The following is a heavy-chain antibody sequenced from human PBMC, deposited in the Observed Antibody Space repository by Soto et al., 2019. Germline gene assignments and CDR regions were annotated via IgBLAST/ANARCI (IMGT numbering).Heavy chain of an antibody. CDR2: IIPIFGTA. Sequence: SAVKVSCKASACTFSSYAISWVRHSAGQAGEWIGGIIPIFGTANYAQKFQGRFTITADESTSTAYMELISLRSEDTAVYYCARAGGVYSSSLNYYYYHGMDVWGQGTTVTVSS. D-gene: IGHD6-6*01. J-gene: IGHJ6*02. V-gene: IGHV1-69*13. CDR3: ARAGGVYSSSLNYYYYHGMDV. CDR1: ACTFSSYA.